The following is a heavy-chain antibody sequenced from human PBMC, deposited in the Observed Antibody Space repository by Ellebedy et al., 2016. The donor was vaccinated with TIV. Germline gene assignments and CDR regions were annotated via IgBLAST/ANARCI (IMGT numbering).Heavy chain of an antibody. J-gene: IGHJ6*02. CDR3: ARDQASSFWRGFLDYGLDV. D-gene: IGHD3-3*01. Sequence: GGSLRLXCVASGFTFSSYGMHWVRQAPAKGLEWVAVLWIDGSNKYYAASVKGRFTISRDNSKNTLYLQMNSLRAEDTSVYYCARDQASSFWRGFLDYGLDVWGQGTTVTVSS. V-gene: IGHV3-33*01. CDR1: GFTFSSYG. CDR2: LWIDGSNK.